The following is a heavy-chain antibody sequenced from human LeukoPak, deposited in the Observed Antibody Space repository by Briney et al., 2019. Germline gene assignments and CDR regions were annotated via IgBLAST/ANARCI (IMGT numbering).Heavy chain of an antibody. CDR2: ISSSSSYI. D-gene: IGHD2-21*01. CDR3: GRVFFGGGTICNSP. V-gene: IGHV3-21*01. CDR1: GFTFSTSA. Sequence: GGSLRLSCAASGFTFSTSAVHWVRQAPGKGLEWVSSISSSSSYIYYADSVKGRFTISRDNAKNSLYLQMNSLRAEDTAVYYCGRVFFGGGTICNSPWGGGPKVPVPS. J-gene: IGHJ5*02.